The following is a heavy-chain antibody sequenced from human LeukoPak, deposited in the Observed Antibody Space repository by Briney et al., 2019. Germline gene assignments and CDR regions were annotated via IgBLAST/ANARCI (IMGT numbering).Heavy chain of an antibody. D-gene: IGHD1-20*01. V-gene: IGHV4-30-4*08. CDR2: IYYSGST. J-gene: IGHJ4*02. CDR1: GGSISSGDYY. CDR3: ARVLSNGPITYQPPYYFDY. Sequence: SETLSLTCTVSGGSISSGDYYWSWIRQPPGKGLEWIGYIYYSGSTYYNPSLKSRVTISVDTSKNQFSLKLSSVTAADTAVYYCARVLSNGPITYQPPYYFDYWGQGTLVTVSS.